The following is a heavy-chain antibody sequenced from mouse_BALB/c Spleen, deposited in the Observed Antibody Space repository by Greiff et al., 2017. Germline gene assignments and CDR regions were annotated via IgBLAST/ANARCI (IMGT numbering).Heavy chain of an antibody. V-gene: IGHV5-17*02. Sequence: DVMLVESGGGLVQPGGSRKLSCAASGFTFSSFGMHWVRQAPEKGLEWVAYISSGSSTIYYADTVKGRFTISRDNPKNTLFLQMTSLRSEDTAMYYCARSGNYDRYYAMDYWGQGTSVTVSS. CDR2: ISSGSSTI. CDR1: GFTFSSFG. CDR3: ARSGNYDRYYAMDY. D-gene: IGHD2-1*01. J-gene: IGHJ4*01.